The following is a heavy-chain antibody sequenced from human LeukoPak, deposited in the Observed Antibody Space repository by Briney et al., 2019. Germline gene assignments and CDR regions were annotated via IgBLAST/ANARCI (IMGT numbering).Heavy chain of an antibody. CDR1: GGSISSSSYY. D-gene: IGHD5-18*01. J-gene: IGHJ5*02. Sequence: SETLSLTCTVSGGSISSSSYYWGWIRQPPGKGLEWIGSIYYSGSTNYNPSLKSRVTISVDTSKNQFSLKLSSVTAADTAVYYCARGPARIYSYGSKAGWFDPWGQGTLVTVSS. CDR2: IYYSGST. V-gene: IGHV4-39*07. CDR3: ARGPARIYSYGSKAGWFDP.